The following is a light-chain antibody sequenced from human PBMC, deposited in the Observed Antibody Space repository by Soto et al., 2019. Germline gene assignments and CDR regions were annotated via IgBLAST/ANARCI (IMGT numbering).Light chain of an antibody. CDR1: QSVSSY. J-gene: IGKJ3*01. CDR2: DAS. CDR3: QQRSNWVT. Sequence: ENVLKQFPATLSFSPGEKATLSCRARQSVSSYLAWYQQKPGQAPRLLIYDASNRATGIPARFSGSGSGTDFTLTISSLEPEDFAVYYCQQRSNWVTFGPGTKVDIK. V-gene: IGKV3-11*01.